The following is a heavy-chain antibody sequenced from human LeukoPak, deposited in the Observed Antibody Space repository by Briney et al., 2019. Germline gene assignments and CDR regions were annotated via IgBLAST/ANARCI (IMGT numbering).Heavy chain of an antibody. CDR1: GGPLNSYY. Sequence: PSGTLSLTCTVSGGPLNSYYWSWIRQPPGKKLEWIGYIYSRGSTKSKPSLTSRVTISQYTSQNQCSLKLTSLTPPHTRLYYPARKWYGGYAWFDRWGEG. J-gene: IGHJ5*02. CDR3: ARKWYGGYAWFDR. CDR2: IYSRGST. V-gene: IGHV4-59*01. D-gene: IGHD5-12*01.